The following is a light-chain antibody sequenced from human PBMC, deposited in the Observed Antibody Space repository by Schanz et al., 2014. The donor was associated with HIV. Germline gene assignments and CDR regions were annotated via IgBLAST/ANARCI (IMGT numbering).Light chain of an antibody. J-gene: IGKJ1*01. CDR1: QNIGKW. CDR3: QQYDRSSWT. Sequence: DVQMTQSPTTLSASVGDRVTITCRASQNIGKWLTWYQQKPGKAPNLLIYQASSLNIGVPSRFSGSGSGTEFTLTISSLQPDDFANYYCQQYDRSSWTFGLGTKVETK. V-gene: IGKV1-5*03. CDR2: QAS.